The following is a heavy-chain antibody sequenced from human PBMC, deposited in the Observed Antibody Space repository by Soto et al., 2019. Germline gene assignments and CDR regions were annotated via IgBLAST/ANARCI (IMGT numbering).Heavy chain of an antibody. Sequence: GGSLRLSCAAAGFTFSSYAMSWVRQAPGKGLEWVSAISGSGGSTYYADSVKGRFTISRDNSKNTLYLQMNSLRAEDTAVYYCAKDDYYDSSGYSYWGQGTLVTVSS. CDR3: AKDDYYDSSGYSY. CDR1: GFTFSSYA. CDR2: ISGSGGST. D-gene: IGHD3-22*01. V-gene: IGHV3-23*01. J-gene: IGHJ4*02.